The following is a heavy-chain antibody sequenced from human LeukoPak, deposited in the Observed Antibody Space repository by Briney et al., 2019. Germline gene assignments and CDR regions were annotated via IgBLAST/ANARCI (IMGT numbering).Heavy chain of an antibody. CDR3: ARGRFTFLRRANWFDP. V-gene: IGHV4-34*01. CDR1: GGSFSGYN. CDR2: INHSGST. Sequence: KPSETLSLTCAVYGGSFSGYNWSWIRQAPGKGLEWFGEINHSGSTNYNPSLKSRVTISVDTSKNQFSLKLSSGTAADTAVYYCARGRFTFLRRANWFDPWGQGTLVTVSS. J-gene: IGHJ5*02. D-gene: IGHD2/OR15-2a*01.